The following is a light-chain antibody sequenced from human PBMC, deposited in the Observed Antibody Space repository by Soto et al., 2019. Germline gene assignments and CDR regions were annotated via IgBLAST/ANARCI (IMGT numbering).Light chain of an antibody. CDR2: GAS. CDR1: QSVSSSY. V-gene: IGKV3-20*01. Sequence: EIVLTQSPGTLSLSPGERVTLSCRASQSVSSSYLAWYQQKPGQAPRLLIYGASSRATGIPDRFSGSGSGTDFTLTISTLEPEDFAVYYCQQFGNSPLSTFGQGTKLEIK. J-gene: IGKJ2*01. CDR3: QQFGNSPLST.